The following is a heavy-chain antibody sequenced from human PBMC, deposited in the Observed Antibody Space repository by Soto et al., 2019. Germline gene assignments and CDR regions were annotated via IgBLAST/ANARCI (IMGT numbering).Heavy chain of an antibody. CDR2: IYYSGST. CDR1: GGSISSSSYY. Sequence: SETLSLTCTVSGGSISSSSYYWGWIRQPPGKGLEWIGSIYYSGSTYYNPSHKSRVTICVDTSKHQFSLKLSSVTASDTAVYYCARPGITGTTGYFDWLANYYYYGMDVWGQGTTVTVSS. J-gene: IGHJ6*02. CDR3: ARPGITGTTGYFDWLANYYYYGMDV. D-gene: IGHD1-7*01. V-gene: IGHV4-39*01.